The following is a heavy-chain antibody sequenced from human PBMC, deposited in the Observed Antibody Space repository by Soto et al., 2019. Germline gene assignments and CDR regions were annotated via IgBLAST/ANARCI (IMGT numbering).Heavy chain of an antibody. Sequence: ASVKVSCKASGYTFINFDISWVRQAAGQGLEWLGWMNPGSGKTGYASKFQGRVAMTRDASTGTSHLELSSLTSDDTAVYYCARMASAGTLNRFQPCGQGTRVTVSS. J-gene: IGHJ5*02. V-gene: IGHV1-8*02. CDR3: ARMASAGTLNRFQP. D-gene: IGHD6-13*01. CDR1: GYTFINFD. CDR2: MNPGSGKT.